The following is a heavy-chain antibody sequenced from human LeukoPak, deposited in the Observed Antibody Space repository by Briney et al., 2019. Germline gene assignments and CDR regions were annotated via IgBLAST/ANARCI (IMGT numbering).Heavy chain of an antibody. D-gene: IGHD3-10*01. CDR3: ARDSGTGDFDY. V-gene: IGHV1-46*01. CDR1: GYTFTSYY. J-gene: IGHJ4*02. CDR2: INPSGGST. Sequence: GASVKVSYKASGYTFTSYYMHWVRQAPGQGLEWMGIINPSGGSTSYAQKFQGRVTMTRDMSTSTVYMELSSLRSEDTAVYYCARDSGTGDFDYWGQGTLVTVSS.